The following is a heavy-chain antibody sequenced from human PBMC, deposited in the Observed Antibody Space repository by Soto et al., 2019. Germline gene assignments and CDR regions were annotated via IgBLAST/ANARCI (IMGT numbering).Heavy chain of an antibody. Sequence: QVQLQESGPGLVKPSQTLSLTCTVSGGSISSGGYYWSWIRQHPGKGLEWIGYIYYSGSTYYNPSLKSRVTISVDTSKNQFSLKLSSVTAADTAVYYCARDGIGPELRFFGWFDPWGQGTLVTVSS. J-gene: IGHJ5*02. CDR2: IYYSGST. D-gene: IGHD3-3*01. CDR1: GGSISSGGYY. CDR3: ARDGIGPELRFFGWFDP. V-gene: IGHV4-31*03.